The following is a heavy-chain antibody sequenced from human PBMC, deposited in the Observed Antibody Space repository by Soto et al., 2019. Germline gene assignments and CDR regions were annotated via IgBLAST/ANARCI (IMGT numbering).Heavy chain of an antibody. CDR3: ARDKGRSPLDY. CDR2: ISSSSSTI. CDR1: GFTFSSYS. J-gene: IGHJ4*02. Sequence: EVQLVESGGGLVQPGGSLRLSCAASGFTFSSYSMNWVRQAPGKGLEWVSYISSSSSTIYYADSVKGRFTISRDNXKXSLYLQMNSLRAEDTAVYYCARDKGRSPLDYWGQGTLVTVSS. V-gene: IGHV3-48*01. D-gene: IGHD2-15*01.